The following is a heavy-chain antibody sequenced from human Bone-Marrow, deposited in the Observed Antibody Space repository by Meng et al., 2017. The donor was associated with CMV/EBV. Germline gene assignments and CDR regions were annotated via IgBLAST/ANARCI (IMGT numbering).Heavy chain of an antibody. Sequence: SETLSLTCTVSGYSISSGYYWGWIRQPPGKGLEWIGSIYHSGSTYYNPSLKSRVTISVDTSKNQFSLKLSSVTAADTAVYYCARYCSSTSCPRRYFDLWGRGTLVTVSS. J-gene: IGHJ2*01. CDR2: IYHSGST. CDR3: ARYCSSTSCPRRYFDL. V-gene: IGHV4-38-2*02. CDR1: GYSISSGYY. D-gene: IGHD2-2*01.